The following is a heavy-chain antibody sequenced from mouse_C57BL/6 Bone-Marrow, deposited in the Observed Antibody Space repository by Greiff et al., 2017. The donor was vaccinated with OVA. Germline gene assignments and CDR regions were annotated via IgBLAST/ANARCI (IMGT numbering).Heavy chain of an antibody. D-gene: IGHD1-1*01. J-gene: IGHJ1*03. Sequence: EVKLVESGGGLVQPGGSMKLSCAASGFTFSDAWMDWVRQSPEKGLEWVAEIRNKANNHATYYAESVRGRFTISRDDSKSSVYLQMNSLRAEDTGIYYCTGGTFSTVVAPDWYFDVWGTGTTVTVSS. CDR2: IRNKANNHAT. CDR3: TGGTFSTVVAPDWYFDV. V-gene: IGHV6-6*01. CDR1: GFTFSDAW.